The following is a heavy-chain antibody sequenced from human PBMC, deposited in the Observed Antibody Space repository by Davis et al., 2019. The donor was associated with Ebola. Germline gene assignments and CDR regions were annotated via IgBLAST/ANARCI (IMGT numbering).Heavy chain of an antibody. J-gene: IGHJ5*02. D-gene: IGHD2-2*01. CDR3: ASLPQDIVVVPAAREYNWFDP. CDR1: GGTFSSYA. CDR2: IIPIFGTA. V-gene: IGHV1-69*13. Sequence: SVKVSCKASGGTFSSYAISWVRQAPGQGLEWMGGIIPIFGTANYAQKFQGRVTITADESTSTAYMELSSLRSEDTAVYYCASLPQDIVVVPAAREYNWFDPWGQGTLVTVSS.